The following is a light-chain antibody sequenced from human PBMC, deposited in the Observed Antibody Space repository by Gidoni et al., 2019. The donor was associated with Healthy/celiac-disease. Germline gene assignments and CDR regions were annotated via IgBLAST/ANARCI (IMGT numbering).Light chain of an antibody. V-gene: IGLV2-11*01. J-gene: IGLJ2*01. Sequence: QSALTQPRSVSGSPGQSVTISCTGTRSDVGGYNYVSWYQQHPGKAPKLMIYDVSKRPPGVPDRFSGSKSGNTASLTISGLQAEDEADYYCCSYAGSYTFVVFGGGTKLTVL. CDR1: RSDVGGYNY. CDR2: DVS. CDR3: CSYAGSYTFVV.